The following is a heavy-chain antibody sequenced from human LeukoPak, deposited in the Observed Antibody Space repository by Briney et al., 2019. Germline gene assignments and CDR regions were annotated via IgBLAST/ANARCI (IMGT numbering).Heavy chain of an antibody. Sequence: GESLKISCKSSGYSFTSYWISWVRQMPGKGLEWMGIIYPGHSETTYSPSFQGQVTISADSSINTAYLQWSRLRASDTAMYYCARPQQGSAIFDYWGQGTLVTVSS. D-gene: IGHD3-10*01. V-gene: IGHV5-51*01. CDR3: ARPQQGSAIFDY. J-gene: IGHJ4*02. CDR2: IYPGHSET. CDR1: GYSFTSYW.